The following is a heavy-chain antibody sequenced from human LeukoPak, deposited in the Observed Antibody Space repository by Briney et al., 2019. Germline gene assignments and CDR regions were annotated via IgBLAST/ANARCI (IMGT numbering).Heavy chain of an antibody. J-gene: IGHJ4*02. D-gene: IGHD3-10*01. V-gene: IGHV3-23*01. CDR3: AKRGVVIRGILVIGYHQEAYHYDF. Sequence: GGSLRLSCVVSGISLSNYAMTWVRQAPGKGLEWVSYIRERGGSTTYADSVKGRVTISRDTSLNTLYLQMNNLRGEDTAVYFCAKRGVVIRGILVIGYHQEAYHYDFWGQGVLVTVSS. CDR2: IRERGGST. CDR1: GISLSNYA.